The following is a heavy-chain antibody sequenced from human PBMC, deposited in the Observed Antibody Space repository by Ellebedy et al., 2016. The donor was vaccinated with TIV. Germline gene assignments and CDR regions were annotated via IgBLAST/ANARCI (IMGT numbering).Heavy chain of an antibody. CDR2: ISSNGGST. D-gene: IGHD5-18*01. V-gene: IGHV3-64*01. CDR3: ARVGYSYGIDY. Sequence: GESLKISCAASGFTFSSYAMHWVRQAPGKGLEYVSAISSNGGSTYYANSVKGRFTISRDNSKNTLYLQMGSLRAEDMAVYYCARVGYSYGIDYWGQGTLVTVSS. CDR1: GFTFSSYA. J-gene: IGHJ4*02.